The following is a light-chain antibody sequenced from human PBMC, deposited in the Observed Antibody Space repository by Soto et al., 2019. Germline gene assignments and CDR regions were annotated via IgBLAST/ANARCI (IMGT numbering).Light chain of an antibody. CDR2: AAS. CDR3: QQDGSSPGT. CDR1: QSVSSSY. V-gene: IGKV3-20*01. Sequence: EIVLTQSPGTLSLSPGERATLSCRASQSVSSSYLAWYQQKPGQAPRLLIYAASSRATGIPDRFSGSGSGTDFTLTISRLEPEDFAVYYCQQDGSSPGTFGGGTKVEIK. J-gene: IGKJ4*02.